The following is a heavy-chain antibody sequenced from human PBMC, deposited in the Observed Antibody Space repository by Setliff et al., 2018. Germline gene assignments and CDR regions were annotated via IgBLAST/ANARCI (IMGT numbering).Heavy chain of an antibody. V-gene: IGHV3-48*03. CDR2: ISSSGSKI. Sequence: PGGSLRLSCAASGFTFSSYEMNWVRQTPGKGLEWVSYISSSGSKIYYADSVKGRFTISRDNAKNSLDLQMNSLGAEDTAVYYCARDNNYYDRSGYYSGHDVWGQGILVTVSS. D-gene: IGHD3-22*01. CDR1: GFTFSSYE. CDR3: ARDNNYYDRSGYYSGHDV. J-gene: IGHJ4*03.